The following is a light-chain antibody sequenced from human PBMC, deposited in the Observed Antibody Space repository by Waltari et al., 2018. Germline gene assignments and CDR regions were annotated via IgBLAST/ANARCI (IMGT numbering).Light chain of an antibody. V-gene: IGKV3-15*01. Sequence: EIVMTQSPATLSLSPGESATLSCKASQNEYTNLAWYQQKPGQAPRLLIPGASARATGVPSWCRGSGSGTEFSLTISSLQSGDFAVYYCQEDNTWPPRTVGGGNRVDIK. CDR1: QNEYTN. CDR2: GAS. CDR3: QEDNTWPPRT. J-gene: IGKJ4*01.